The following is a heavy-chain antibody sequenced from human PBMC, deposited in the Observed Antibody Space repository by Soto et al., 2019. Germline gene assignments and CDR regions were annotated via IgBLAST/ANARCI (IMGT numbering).Heavy chain of an antibody. Sequence: QVQLQQWGTRLLKPSETLSLTCAVFGESFSGHYWSWIRQTPGKGLEWIGEIEHGGSTNYNPSLKSRVRMSVATTRKQFSLRLNSVIAADTAVYYCARAPMVRGVPLDFDYWGKGTLVTVSS. D-gene: IGHD3-10*01. J-gene: IGHJ4*02. CDR2: IEHGGST. V-gene: IGHV4-34*02. CDR1: GESFSGHY. CDR3: ARAPMVRGVPLDFDY.